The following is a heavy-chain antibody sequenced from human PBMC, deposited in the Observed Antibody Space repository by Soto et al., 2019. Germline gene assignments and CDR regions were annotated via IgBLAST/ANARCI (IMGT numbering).Heavy chain of an antibody. CDR3: TTDLFGSGSIDY. CDR2: IKSKTDGGTT. J-gene: IGHJ4*02. Sequence: EVQLVESGGGLVKPGGSLRLSCAASGFTFSNAWMNWVLQAPGKGLEWVGRIKSKTDGGTTDYAAPVKGRFTISRDDSKNTLYLQMNSLKTEDTAVYYCTTDLFGSGSIDYWGQGTLVTVSS. V-gene: IGHV3-15*07. D-gene: IGHD6-19*01. CDR1: GFTFSNAW.